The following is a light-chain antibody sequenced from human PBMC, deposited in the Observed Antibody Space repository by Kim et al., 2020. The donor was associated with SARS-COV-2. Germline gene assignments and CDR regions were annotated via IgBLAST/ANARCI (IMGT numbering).Light chain of an antibody. CDR3: MQSTHWLWT. Sequence: PASFSCRSSQSLVHSDGSTYLHWFQQRPGQSPRRLISKVSNRESGVPDRFSGSGSGTDFTLNISRVEAEDVGVYYCMQSTHWLWTFGQGTKVDIK. CDR2: KVS. J-gene: IGKJ1*01. CDR1: QSLVHSDGSTY. V-gene: IGKV2-30*02.